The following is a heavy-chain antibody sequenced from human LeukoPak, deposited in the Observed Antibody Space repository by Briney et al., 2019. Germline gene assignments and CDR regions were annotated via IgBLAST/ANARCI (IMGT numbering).Heavy chain of an antibody. D-gene: IGHD2-2*01. J-gene: IGHJ4*02. V-gene: IGHV3-7*01. CDR1: GFTFSNYW. CDR2: IRKDGGDI. CDR3: AKDNSHSTSWD. Sequence: GGSLRLSCAASGFTFSNYWMSWVRQAPGKGLEWVANIRKDGGDIYYVDSVKGRFTVSRDNAKNSLYLQMNSLRAEDTAVYYCAKDNSHSTSWDWGQGTLVTVSS.